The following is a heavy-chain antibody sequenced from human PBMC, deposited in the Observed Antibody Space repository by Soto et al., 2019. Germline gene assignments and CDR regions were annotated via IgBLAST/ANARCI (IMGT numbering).Heavy chain of an antibody. D-gene: IGHD2-2*01. CDR1: GFTFSSYA. CDR3: AKDEVRAAIGDIVVVPAAFQV. V-gene: IGHV3-9*01. Sequence: EVQLLESGGGLVQPGGSLRLSCAASGFTFSSYAMSWVRQAPGKGLEWVSGIRWNSGSIGYADSVKGRFTISRDNAKNSLYLQMNSLRAEDTALYYCAKDEVRAAIGDIVVVPAAFQVWGQGTTVTVSS. CDR2: IRWNSGSI. J-gene: IGHJ6*02.